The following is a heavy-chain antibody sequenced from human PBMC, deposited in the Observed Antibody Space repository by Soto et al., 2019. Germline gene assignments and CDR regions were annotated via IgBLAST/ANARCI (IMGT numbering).Heavy chain of an antibody. D-gene: IGHD1-1*01. J-gene: IGHJ6*02. CDR3: ARRSAGIYYYYGMDV. CDR2: IYYSGST. Sequence: PSDTLSLTCTVSGGSLSSSSYYWGWIRQPPGKGLEWIGSIYYSGSTYYNPSLKSRVTISVDTSKNQFSLKLSSVTAADTAVYYCARRSAGIYYYYGMDVWRQGTTVTVSS. V-gene: IGHV4-39*01. CDR1: GGSLSSSSYY.